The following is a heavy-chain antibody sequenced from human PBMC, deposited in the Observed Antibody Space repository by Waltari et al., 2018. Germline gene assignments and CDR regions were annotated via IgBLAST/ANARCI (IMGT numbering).Heavy chain of an antibody. D-gene: IGHD5-12*01. J-gene: IGHJ4*02. CDR2: MNPNMGNT. CDR1: GYTFTSYD. CDR3: ASGPGYSGYDY. V-gene: IGHV1-8*03. Sequence: QVQLVQSGAEVKKPGASVKVSCKASGYTFTSYDINWVRQATGQGLEWMGWMNPNMGNTGYAQKVQGRVTITRNTSISTAYMELSSLRSEETAVDYWASGPGYSGYDYWGQGTLVTVSS.